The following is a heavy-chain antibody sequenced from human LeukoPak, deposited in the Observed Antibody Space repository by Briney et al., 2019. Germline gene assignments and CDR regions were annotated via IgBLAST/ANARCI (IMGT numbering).Heavy chain of an antibody. Sequence: GGSLRLSCAASGFTFSSYAMHWVRQAPGKGLEWVAVISYDGSNKYYADSVKGRFTISRDNSKNTLYLQMNSLRAEDTAVYYCARPGIAAAKGAFDIWGQGTMVTVSS. CDR1: GFTFSSYA. J-gene: IGHJ3*02. D-gene: IGHD6-13*01. CDR3: ARPGIAAAKGAFDI. CDR2: ISYDGSNK. V-gene: IGHV3-30-3*01.